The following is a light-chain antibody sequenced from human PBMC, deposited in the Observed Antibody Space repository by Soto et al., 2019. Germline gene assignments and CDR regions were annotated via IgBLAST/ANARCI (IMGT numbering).Light chain of an antibody. CDR1: QSVSSSY. CDR3: QQYQSLT. CDR2: GAS. V-gene: IGKV3-20*01. J-gene: IGKJ4*01. Sequence: ERVMTQSPGTLSFSAGDRATLSCRASQSVSSSYLAWYQHKPGQAPRLLIHGASSRVTGIPDRFSGSGSGTDFTLTITRLEPEDFAVYYCQQYQSLTFGGGTKADI.